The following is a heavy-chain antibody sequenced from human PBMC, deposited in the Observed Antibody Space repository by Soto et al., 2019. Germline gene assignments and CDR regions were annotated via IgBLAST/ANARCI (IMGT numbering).Heavy chain of an antibody. V-gene: IGHV4-31*02. D-gene: IGHD3-16*01. Sequence: PSETLSLTCTVSGASINSGGLYWSWIRHHLGKGLEWIGYVYYTGSTYYNPSLKSRVTISLDTPKNQFSLKLAAVTAADTAIYYCASGTFSTFCHDFWGQGSLVTVSS. CDR3: ASGTFSTFCHDF. CDR1: GASINSGGLY. CDR2: VYYTGST. J-gene: IGHJ5*01.